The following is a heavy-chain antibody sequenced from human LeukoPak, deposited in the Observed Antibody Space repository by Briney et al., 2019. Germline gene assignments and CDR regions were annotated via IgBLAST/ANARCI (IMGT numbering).Heavy chain of an antibody. V-gene: IGHV4-39*01. J-gene: IGHJ4*02. D-gene: IGHD2-8*01. CDR2: ISYSGNT. CDR1: GGSIISSDYH. CDR3: ARHTHLYFFDY. Sequence: SETLSLTCTVSGGSIISSDYHWGWVRQPPGKGLGWIGTISYSGNTDYNPSLRSRVTIFVDTSKSQFSLKLTSVTAADTAVYYCARHTHLYFFDYWGQGTLVTASS.